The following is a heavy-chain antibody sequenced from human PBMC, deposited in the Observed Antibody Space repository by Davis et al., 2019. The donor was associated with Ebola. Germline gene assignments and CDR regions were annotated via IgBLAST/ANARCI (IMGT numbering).Heavy chain of an antibody. V-gene: IGHV1-2*02. J-gene: IGHJ4*02. Sequence: NFQGRVTLTRDTSISTAYMELSRLRSDDTAVYFCARGSKDYNNSGFDSWGQGTLVTVSS. CDR3: ARGSKDYNNSGFDS. D-gene: IGHD4-11*01.